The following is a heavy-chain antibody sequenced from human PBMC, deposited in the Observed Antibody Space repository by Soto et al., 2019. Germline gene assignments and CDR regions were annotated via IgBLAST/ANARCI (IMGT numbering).Heavy chain of an antibody. CDR2: ISGIGGST. CDR3: ARGSSGYISSWYYFDY. CDR1: GFTFTDYA. J-gene: IGHJ4*02. Sequence: GGSLRLSCAAAGFTFTDYALSWVRQAPGKGLEWVATISGIGGSTYLADSVKGRLSISRDNSKNTVSLLMNSLRAEDTAVYFCARGSSGYISSWYYFDYWGRGTLVTVSS. V-gene: IGHV3-23*01. D-gene: IGHD6-13*01.